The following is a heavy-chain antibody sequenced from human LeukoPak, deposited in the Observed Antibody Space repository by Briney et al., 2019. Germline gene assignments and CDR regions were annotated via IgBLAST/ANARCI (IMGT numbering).Heavy chain of an antibody. D-gene: IGHD6-19*01. CDR1: GFTFSSYA. CDR3: ARALAVAGTERLSDY. J-gene: IGHJ4*02. Sequence: GGSLRLSCAASGFTFSSYAMHWVRQAPGKGLEWVAVISYDGSNKYYADSVKGRFTISRDNSKNTLYLQMNSLRAEDTAVYYCARALAVAGTERLSDYWGQGTLVTVSS. V-gene: IGHV3-30*04. CDR2: ISYDGSNK.